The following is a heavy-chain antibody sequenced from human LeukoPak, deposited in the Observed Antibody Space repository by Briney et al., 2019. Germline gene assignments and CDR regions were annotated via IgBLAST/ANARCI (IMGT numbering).Heavy chain of an antibody. J-gene: IGHJ4*02. Sequence: SVKVSCKASGGTFSSYAISWVRQAPGQGLEWMGRIIPILGIVNYAQKFQGRVTITADKSTSTAYMELSSLRSEDTAVYYCAREEIAVAASYYFDYWGQGTLVTVSS. CDR1: GGTFSSYA. D-gene: IGHD6-19*01. CDR3: AREEIAVAASYYFDY. V-gene: IGHV1-69*04. CDR2: IIPILGIV.